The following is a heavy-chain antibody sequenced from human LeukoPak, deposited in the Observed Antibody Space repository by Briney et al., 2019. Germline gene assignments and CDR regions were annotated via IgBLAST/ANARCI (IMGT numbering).Heavy chain of an antibody. D-gene: IGHD3-22*01. V-gene: IGHV3-7*03. CDR3: AKDNYYDSSGYTDY. J-gene: IGHJ4*02. CDR2: IKQDGSEK. Sequence: GGSLRLSCAASGFTFSSYWMSWVRQAPGKGLEWVANIKQDGSEKYYVDSVKGRFTISRDNAKNSLYLQMNSLRAEDTALYYCAKDNYYDSSGYTDYWGQGTLVTVSS. CDR1: GFTFSSYW.